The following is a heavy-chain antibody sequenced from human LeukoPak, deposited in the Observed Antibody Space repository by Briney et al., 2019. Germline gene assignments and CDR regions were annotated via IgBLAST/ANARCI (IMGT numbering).Heavy chain of an antibody. D-gene: IGHD6-6*01. V-gene: IGHV1-46*01. CDR3: ARDVGVSSSSHYYYYYYMDV. CDR2: INPSGGST. CDR1: GYTFTSYY. J-gene: IGHJ6*03. Sequence: ASVKVSCKASGYTFTSYYMHGVRQAPGQGLEWIGIINPSGGSTSYAQKFQDRVTMTRDMSTSTVYMELSSLRSEDTAVYYCARDVGVSSSSHYYYYYYMDVWGKGTTVTVSS.